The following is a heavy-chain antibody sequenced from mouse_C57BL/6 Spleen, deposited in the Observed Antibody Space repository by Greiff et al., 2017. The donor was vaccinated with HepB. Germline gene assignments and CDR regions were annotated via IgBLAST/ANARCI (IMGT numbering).Heavy chain of an antibody. CDR1: GYTFTSYW. V-gene: IGHV1-69*01. CDR2: IDPSDSYT. Sequence: QVQLQQPGAELVMPGASVKLSCKASGYTFTSYWMHWVKQRPGQGLEWIGEIDPSDSYTNYNQKFKGKSTLTVDKSSSTAYMQLSSLTSEDSAVYYCAKDSSGPYYFDYWGQGTTLTVSS. D-gene: IGHD3-2*02. CDR3: AKDSSGPYYFDY. J-gene: IGHJ2*01.